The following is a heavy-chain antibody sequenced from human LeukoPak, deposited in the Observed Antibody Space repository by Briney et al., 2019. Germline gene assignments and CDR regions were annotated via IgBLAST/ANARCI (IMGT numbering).Heavy chain of an antibody. J-gene: IGHJ5*02. V-gene: IGHV4-34*01. CDR3: ARVGYCSSTSCYARRKNWFDP. CDR2: INHSGSA. Sequence: ASETLSLTCAVYGGSFSGYYWSWIRQPPGKGLEWIGEINHSGSANYNPSLKSRVTISVDTSKNQFSLKLSSVTAADTAVYCCARVGYCSSTSCYARRKNWFDPWGQGTLVTVSS. CDR1: GGSFSGYY. D-gene: IGHD2-2*03.